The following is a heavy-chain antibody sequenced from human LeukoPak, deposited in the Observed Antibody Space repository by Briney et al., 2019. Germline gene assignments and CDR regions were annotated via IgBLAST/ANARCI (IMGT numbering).Heavy chain of an antibody. CDR2: INAGNGNT. CDR1: GYTFTSYA. D-gene: IGHD5-12*01. V-gene: IGHV1-3*01. CDR3: APSKYSGYGEDFDY. J-gene: IGHJ4*02. Sequence: ASVKVSCTASGYTFTSYAMHWVRQAPGQRLEWMGWINAGNGNTKYSQKFQGRVTITRDTSASTAYMELSSLRAEDTAVYYCAPSKYSGYGEDFDYWGQGTLVTVSS.